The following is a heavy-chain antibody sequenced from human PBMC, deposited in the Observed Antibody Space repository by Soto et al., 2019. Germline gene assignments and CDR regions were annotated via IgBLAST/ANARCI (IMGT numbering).Heavy chain of an antibody. D-gene: IGHD6-13*01. J-gene: IGHJ6*02. V-gene: IGHV3-33*01. Sequence: PGGSLRLSCAASGFTFSSYGMHWVRQAPGKGLEWVAVIWYDGSNKYYADSVKGRFTISRDNSKNTPYLQMNSLRAEDTAVYYCARDNRRYSSSWYRYGMGVWGQGTTVTV. CDR3: ARDNRRYSSSWYRYGMGV. CDR2: IWYDGSNK. CDR1: GFTFSSYG.